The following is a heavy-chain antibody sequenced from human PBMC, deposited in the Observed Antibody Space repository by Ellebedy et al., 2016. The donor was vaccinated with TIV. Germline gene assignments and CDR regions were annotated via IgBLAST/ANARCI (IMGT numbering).Heavy chain of an antibody. CDR2: IDYSGST. CDR3: ARGDCSGGSCYFYYFDY. Sequence: MPSETLSLTCTVSGGSISSYYWSWIRQPPGKGLEWIGYIDYSGSTNYNPSLKSRVTISVDTSKNQFSLKLSSVTAADTAVYYCARGDCSGGSCYFYYFDYWGQGTLVTVSS. J-gene: IGHJ4*02. D-gene: IGHD2-15*01. V-gene: IGHV4-59*12. CDR1: GGSISSYY.